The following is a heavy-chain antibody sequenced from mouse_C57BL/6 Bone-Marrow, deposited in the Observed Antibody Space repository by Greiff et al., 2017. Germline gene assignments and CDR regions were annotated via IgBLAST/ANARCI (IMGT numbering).Heavy chain of an antibody. CDR3: ARGDYSMDY. CDR2: IDPSDSYT. Sequence: LQQPGAELVMPGASVKLSCKASGYTFTSYWMHWVKQRPGHGLEWIGEIDPSDSYTNYNQKFKGKSTLTVDKSSSTAYMQLSSLTSEDSAVYYCARGDYSMDYWCQGTSVTVSS. J-gene: IGHJ4*01. V-gene: IGHV1-69*01. CDR1: GYTFTSYW.